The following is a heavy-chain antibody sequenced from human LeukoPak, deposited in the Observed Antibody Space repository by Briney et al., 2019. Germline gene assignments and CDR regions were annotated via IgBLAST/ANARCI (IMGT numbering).Heavy chain of an antibody. CDR3: MKDQPRHYDRSGYYPLT. V-gene: IGHV3-30*18. CDR1: GFTFSGYR. CDR2: ISDDSNTH. J-gene: IGHJ5*02. D-gene: IGHD3-22*01. Sequence: PGGSLRLSCATSGFTFSGYRRHWVRQAPGKGLEWVAIISDDSNTHYYADSVKGRFTISRDNFKNTPYLQMNSLRTDDTAVYYCMKDQPRHYDRSGYYPLTWGQGTLVTVSS.